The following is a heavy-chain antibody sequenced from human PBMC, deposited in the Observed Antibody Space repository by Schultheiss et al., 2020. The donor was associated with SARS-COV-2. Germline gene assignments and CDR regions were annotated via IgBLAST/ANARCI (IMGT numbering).Heavy chain of an antibody. CDR3: ARGSRPPDY. CDR1: GFTFSSYS. D-gene: IGHD6-25*01. Sequence: GSLRLSCAASGFTFSSYSMNWIRQPPGKGLEWIGYIYYSGSTYYNPSLKSRVTISVDTSKNQFSLKLSSVTAADTAVYYCARGSRPPDYWGQGTLVTVSS. J-gene: IGHJ4*02. V-gene: IGHV4-59*12. CDR2: IYYSGST.